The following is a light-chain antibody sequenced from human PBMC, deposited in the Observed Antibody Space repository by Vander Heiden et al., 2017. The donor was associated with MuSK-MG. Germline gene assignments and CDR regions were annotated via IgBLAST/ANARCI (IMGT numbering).Light chain of an antibody. J-gene: IGKJ1*01. CDR1: QSITTW. CDR2: KAS. Sequence: DILLTQSPSTLSASARVRVTTTSRGSQSITTWLAWYQQKPGKAPKLLIEKASSLESGVPARFSGSRSGTEFTLTISSLQPDDFATYYCQQYSSYWSFGLGTKVELK. CDR3: QQYSSYWS. V-gene: IGKV1-5*03.